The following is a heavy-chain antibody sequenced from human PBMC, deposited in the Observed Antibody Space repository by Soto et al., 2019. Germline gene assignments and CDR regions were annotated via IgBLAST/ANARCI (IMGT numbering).Heavy chain of an antibody. CDR2: ISDRGDI. Sequence: SETLSLTCTVSGISITSCYWNWFRQSPGKGLEWIGQISDRGDINYNPPLESRVAISTDTSKNQVSLTLTAVNAADTAVYFCARGRHSLGAWAQGTVVTGSA. CDR1: GISITSCY. CDR3: ARGRHSLGA. J-gene: IGHJ4*02. D-gene: IGHD6-6*01. V-gene: IGHV4-59*08.